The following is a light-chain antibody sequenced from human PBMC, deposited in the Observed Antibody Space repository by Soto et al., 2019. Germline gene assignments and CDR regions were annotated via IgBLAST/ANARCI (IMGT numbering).Light chain of an antibody. CDR1: QSISSW. V-gene: IGKV1-12*01. CDR2: AAS. CDR3: QQDDSFPTT. J-gene: IGKJ5*01. Sequence: DIQMTQSPSSVSASVGDRVTITCRASQSISSWLAWYQQKPGTVPKLLIYAASSLQSAVPSRFSGSGAGTEFTLTITSLQPEDFGTYYCQQDDSFPTTFGQGTRLEIK.